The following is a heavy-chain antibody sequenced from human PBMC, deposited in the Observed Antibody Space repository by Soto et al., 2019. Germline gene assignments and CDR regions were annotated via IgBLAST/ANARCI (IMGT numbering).Heavy chain of an antibody. CDR1: GGSFSGYY. V-gene: IGHV4-34*01. J-gene: IGHJ4*02. CDR2: INHSGST. D-gene: IGHD6-13*01. Sequence: SETLSLTCAVYGGSFSGYYWSWIRQPPGKGLEWIGEINHSGSTNYNPSLKSRVTISVDTSKNQFSLKLSSVTAADTAVYYCARGLGAAGRRFDYWGQGTLVTVSS. CDR3: ARGLGAAGRRFDY.